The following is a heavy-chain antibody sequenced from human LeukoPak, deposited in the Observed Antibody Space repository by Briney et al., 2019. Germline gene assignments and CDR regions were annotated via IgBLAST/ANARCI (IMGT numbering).Heavy chain of an antibody. Sequence: PSETLSLTCTVSGGSIRSGDHYWGWIRQPPGKGLEWIGRIYYSGSTYYNPSLKSRVTISVDTSKNQFSLKLSSVTAADTAVYYCAKLNNYDLMIDYWGQGTLVTVSS. CDR1: GGSIRSGDHY. V-gene: IGHV4-39*01. D-gene: IGHD3-3*01. J-gene: IGHJ4*02. CDR3: AKLNNYDLMIDY. CDR2: IYYSGST.